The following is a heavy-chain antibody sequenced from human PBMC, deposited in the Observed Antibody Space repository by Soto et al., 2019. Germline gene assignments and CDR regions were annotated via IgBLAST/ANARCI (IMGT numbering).Heavy chain of an antibody. CDR3: ARSGGIDL. Sequence: EVQMVESGGGLVQPGGSLRLSCAASGFIFNNYWMHWVRQVPGKGLMWVSRIQSDGSSIDYADSVKGRFTISRDNARNTVYLQMNSLRVEDTAVYYCARSGGIDLWGQGTLVTVSS. J-gene: IGHJ5*02. CDR2: IQSDGSSI. V-gene: IGHV3-74*01. CDR1: GFIFNNYW. D-gene: IGHD3-3*01.